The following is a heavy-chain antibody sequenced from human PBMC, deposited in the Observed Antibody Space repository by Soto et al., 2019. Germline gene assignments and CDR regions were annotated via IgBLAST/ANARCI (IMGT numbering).Heavy chain of an antibody. CDR1: GFTFSSYS. V-gene: IGHV3-21*01. J-gene: IGHJ6*03. CDR3: AIDLIVEWLYYYYYMDV. Sequence: EVQLVESGGGLVKPGGSLRLSCAASGFTFSSYSMNWVSQAPGTGLEWVSAISSSSSYIYYADSVKGRFTISRDNAKNSLYLQMNSLRAEDTAVYYCAIDLIVEWLYYYYYMDVWVKGTTVTVSS. CDR2: ISSSSSYI. D-gene: IGHD3-3*01.